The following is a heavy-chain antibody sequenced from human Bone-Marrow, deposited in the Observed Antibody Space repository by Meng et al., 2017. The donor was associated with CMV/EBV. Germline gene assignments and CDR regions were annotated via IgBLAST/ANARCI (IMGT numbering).Heavy chain of an antibody. D-gene: IGHD7-27*01. J-gene: IGHJ4*02. V-gene: IGHV4-59*01. Sequence: SETLSLTCTVSGGSISSYYWSWIRQPPGKGLEWIGYIYYSGSTNYNPSLTSRVTISVDPSKNQFSLKLSSVTAADTAVYYCARAPSWGYFDYWGQGTLVTVSS. CDR3: ARAPSWGYFDY. CDR1: GGSISSYY. CDR2: IYYSGST.